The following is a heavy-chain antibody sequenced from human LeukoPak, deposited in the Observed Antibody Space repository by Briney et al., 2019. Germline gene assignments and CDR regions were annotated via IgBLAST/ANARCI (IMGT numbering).Heavy chain of an antibody. CDR2: IIPILGIA. V-gene: IGHV1-69*04. D-gene: IGHD3-22*01. CDR1: GGTFSSYA. Sequence: ASVKVSCKASGGTFSSYAISWVRQAPGQGLEWMGRIIPILGIANYAQKFQGRVTITADKSTSTAYMELSSLRSEDTAVYYCARDRDSSGYSDAFDIWGQGTMVTVSS. J-gene: IGHJ3*02. CDR3: ARDRDSSGYSDAFDI.